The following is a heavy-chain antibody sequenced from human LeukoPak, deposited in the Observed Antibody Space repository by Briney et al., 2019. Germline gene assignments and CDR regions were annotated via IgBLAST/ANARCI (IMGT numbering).Heavy chain of an antibody. CDR3: ARLGKTTVSSYYYYYYYMDV. V-gene: IGHV4-59*08. J-gene: IGHJ6*03. CDR2: IYYNGST. D-gene: IGHD4-11*01. CDR1: GGSISSYY. Sequence: SETLSLTCTVSGGSISSYYWSWIRQPPGKGLEWIGYIYYNGSTNYNPSLKSRVTISVDTSKNQFSLKLSSVTAADTAVYYCARLGKTTVSSYYYYYYYMDVWGKGTTVTVSS.